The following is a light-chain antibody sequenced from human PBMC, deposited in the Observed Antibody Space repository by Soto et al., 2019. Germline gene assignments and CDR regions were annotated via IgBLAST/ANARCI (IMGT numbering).Light chain of an antibody. J-gene: IGLJ2*01. CDR2: DVS. V-gene: IGLV2-14*03. CDR3: SSYTSRATLV. Sequence: QSALPQPASVSGSPGQSITISCTGTSNDVGGYDYVTWYQHHPGKAPKLMIYDVSNRPSGISDRFSASKSGNTASLTISGVQAEDEAHYYCSSYTSRATLVFGGGTKLTVL. CDR1: SNDVGGYDY.